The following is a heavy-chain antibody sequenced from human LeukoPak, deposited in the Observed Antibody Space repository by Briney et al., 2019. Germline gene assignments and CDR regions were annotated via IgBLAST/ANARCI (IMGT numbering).Heavy chain of an antibody. CDR2: IYYSGST. Sequence: SETLSLTCTVSGGSISSYYWSWIRQPPGKGLEWIGYIYYSGSTNYNPSLKSRVTISVDTSKNQFSLKLSSVTAADTAVYYCARLARYYDSSGYYPHYFDYWGQGTLVTVSS. CDR1: GGSISSYY. D-gene: IGHD3-22*01. V-gene: IGHV4-59*01. J-gene: IGHJ4*02. CDR3: ARLARYYDSSGYYPHYFDY.